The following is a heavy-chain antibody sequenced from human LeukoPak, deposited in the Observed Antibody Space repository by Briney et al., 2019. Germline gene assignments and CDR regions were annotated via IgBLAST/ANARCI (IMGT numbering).Heavy chain of an antibody. J-gene: IGHJ4*02. CDR2: IYYSGST. CDR1: GFTFSSYW. D-gene: IGHD3-16*01. CDR3: ARDALNYFDY. Sequence: PGGSLRLSCAASGFTFSSYWMSWVRQPPGKGLEWIGSIYYSGSTYYNPSLKSRVTISVDTSKNQFSLKLSSVTAADTAVYYCARDALNYFDYWGQGTLVTVSS. V-gene: IGHV4-39*07.